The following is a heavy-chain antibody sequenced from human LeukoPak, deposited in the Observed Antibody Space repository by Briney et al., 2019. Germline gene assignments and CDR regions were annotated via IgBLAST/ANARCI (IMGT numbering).Heavy chain of an antibody. CDR2: IIGSGGST. CDR1: GFTFSSYT. CDR3: ARVGYSDESIDY. D-gene: IGHD4-17*01. Sequence: PGGSLRLSCAASGFTFSSYTMSWVRQAPGKGLEWVSAIIGSGGSTYYADSVKGRFTISRDNSKNTLYLQMSSLRAEDTAVYYCARVGYSDESIDYWGQGTLVTVSS. V-gene: IGHV3-23*01. J-gene: IGHJ4*02.